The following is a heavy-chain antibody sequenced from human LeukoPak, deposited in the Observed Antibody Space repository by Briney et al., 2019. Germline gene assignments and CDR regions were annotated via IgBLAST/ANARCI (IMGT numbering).Heavy chain of an antibody. CDR3: HARGKPFGELSR. J-gene: IGHJ4*02. D-gene: IGHD3-10*01. CDR2: IYYSGST. V-gene: IGHV4-39*01. Sequence: PSETLSLTCTVSGGSISSSSYYWGWIRQPPGKGLEWIGSIYYSGSTYYNSSLKSRVTISVDTSKNQFSLKLSSVTAADTAVYYCHARGKPFGELSRWGQGTLVTVSS. CDR1: GGSISSSSYY.